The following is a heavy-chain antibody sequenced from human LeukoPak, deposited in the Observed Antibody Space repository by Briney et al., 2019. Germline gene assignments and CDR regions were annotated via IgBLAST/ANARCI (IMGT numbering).Heavy chain of an antibody. CDR3: AKDLGPRIAAAGNDAFDI. Sequence: PGGSLRLSCAASGFTFSSYSMNWVRQAPGKGLEWVSYISSSSSTIYYADSVKGRFTISRDNAKNSLYLQMNSLRAEDTALYYCAKDLGPRIAAAGNDAFDIWGQGTMVTVSS. D-gene: IGHD6-13*01. CDR2: ISSSSSTI. CDR1: GFTFSSYS. V-gene: IGHV3-48*04. J-gene: IGHJ3*02.